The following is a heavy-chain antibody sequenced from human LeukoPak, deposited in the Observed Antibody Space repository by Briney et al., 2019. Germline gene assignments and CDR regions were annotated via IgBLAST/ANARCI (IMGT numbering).Heavy chain of an antibody. V-gene: IGHV5-51*01. Sequence: GESLQISCRGSGYPFTNYWIGWVRQMPGKGLEWMGIIYPGESAARYSPSFQGQVTISVDQSISTTYLQWSSLKASNTAIYYCARPWQRTDNAGWNHFDYWGQGTLVTVSS. D-gene: IGHD1-1*01. J-gene: IGHJ4*02. CDR3: ARPWQRTDNAGWNHFDY. CDR1: GYPFTNYW. CDR2: IYPGESAA.